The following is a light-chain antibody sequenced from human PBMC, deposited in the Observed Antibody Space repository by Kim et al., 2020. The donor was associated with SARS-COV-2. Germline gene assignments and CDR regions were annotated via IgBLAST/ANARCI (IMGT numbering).Light chain of an antibody. Sequence: EIVLTQSPATLSLSPGERATLSCRASQSVSSYLAWYQQKPGQAPRLLIYDASNRATGIPARFSGSGSGTDFTLTISSLEPEDFAVYYCQKRSNWLTFGGGTKVDSK. CDR3: QKRSNWLT. V-gene: IGKV3-11*01. CDR1: QSVSSY. J-gene: IGKJ4*01. CDR2: DAS.